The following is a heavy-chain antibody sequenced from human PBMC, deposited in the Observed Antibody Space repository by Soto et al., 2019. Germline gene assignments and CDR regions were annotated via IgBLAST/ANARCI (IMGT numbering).Heavy chain of an antibody. J-gene: IGHJ6*02. V-gene: IGHV1-69*13. Sequence: SVKVSCKASGGTFSSYAISWVRQAPGQGLERMGGIIPIFGTANYAQKFQGRVTITADESRNQFSLHLNSVTPEDTAVYYCARETVAGYYHNGMDVWGQGTTVTVSS. CDR2: IIPIFGTA. D-gene: IGHD6-19*01. CDR3: ARETVAGYYHNGMDV. CDR1: GGTFSSYA.